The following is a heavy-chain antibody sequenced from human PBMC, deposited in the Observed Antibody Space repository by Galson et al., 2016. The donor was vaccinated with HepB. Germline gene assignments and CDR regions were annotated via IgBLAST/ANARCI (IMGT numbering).Heavy chain of an antibody. Sequence: TLSLTCAVYGGSFSGYYWSWIRQSPGKGLEWIGYIYYSGTTCYNPSLKSRIAMSIDTSKDQFSLTMTSVTAADTAVYYCARLFVGWGHYRFDSWGQGSLLIVSS. D-gene: IGHD3-16*02. V-gene: IGHV4-30-4*01. CDR2: IYYSGTT. CDR1: GGSFSGYY. CDR3: ARLFVGWGHYRFDS. J-gene: IGHJ4*02.